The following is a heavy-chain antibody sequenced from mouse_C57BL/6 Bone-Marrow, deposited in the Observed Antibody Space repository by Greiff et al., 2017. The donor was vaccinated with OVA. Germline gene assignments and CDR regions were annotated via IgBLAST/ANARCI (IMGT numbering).Heavy chain of an antibody. J-gene: IGHJ1*03. CDR3: AREGLRLTYWYFDV. V-gene: IGHV5-17*01. CDR1: GFTFSDYG. Sequence: EVQLVESGGGLVKPGGSLKLSCAASGFTFSDYGMHWVRQAPEKGLEWVAYISSGSGTIYYADTVKGRFTISRDNAKNTLFLQMTSLRSEDTATYYCAREGLRLTYWYFDVWGTGTTVTVSS. CDR2: ISSGSGTI. D-gene: IGHD2-4*01.